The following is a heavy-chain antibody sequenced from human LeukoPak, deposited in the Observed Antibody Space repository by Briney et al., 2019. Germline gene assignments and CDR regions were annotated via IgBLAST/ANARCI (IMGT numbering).Heavy chain of an antibody. CDR3: AKNLVVVVAASLDY. V-gene: IGHV3-23*01. J-gene: IGHJ4*02. D-gene: IGHD2-15*01. Sequence: GGSLRLSCAASGFTVSSNYMSWVRQAPGRGLEWVSGITGSGVGTYYADSVEGRFTISRDNSKNTLYLQMNSLRAEDTAVYYCAKNLVVVVAASLDYWGQGTLVTVSS. CDR2: ITGSGVGT. CDR1: GFTVSSNY.